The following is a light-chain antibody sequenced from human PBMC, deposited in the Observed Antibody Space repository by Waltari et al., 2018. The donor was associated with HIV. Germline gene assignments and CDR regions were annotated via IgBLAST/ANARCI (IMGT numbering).Light chain of an antibody. CDR3: GTWDGSLSAGRYF. Sequence: QSILTQPPSVSAAPGQRVPISCSGSSSNIGNNYVSWYQQLPGTAPKLLIFDNNKRPSGILERCPGSKSGTSATLRITGLQTGDEADYYGGTWDGSLSAGRYFFGTGTKVTVL. CDR2: DNN. J-gene: IGLJ1*01. CDR1: SSNIGNNY. V-gene: IGLV1-51*01.